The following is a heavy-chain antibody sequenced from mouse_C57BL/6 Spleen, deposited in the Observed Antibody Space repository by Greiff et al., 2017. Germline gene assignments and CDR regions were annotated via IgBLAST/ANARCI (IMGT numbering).Heavy chain of an antibody. J-gene: IGHJ1*03. CDR3: TGPYYGRTSHCYFDV. Sequence: DVQLVESGGGLVQPGGSLKLSCAASGFTFSNYWMNWVRQSPEKGLEWVAQLSLKSDNYATHYAESVKGRFTISRDDSKSSDYLQMNDLRAEDTGICSCTGPYYGRTSHCYFDVWGTGTTVTVSS. D-gene: IGHD1-1*01. CDR1: GFTFSNYW. CDR2: LSLKSDNYAT. V-gene: IGHV6-3*01.